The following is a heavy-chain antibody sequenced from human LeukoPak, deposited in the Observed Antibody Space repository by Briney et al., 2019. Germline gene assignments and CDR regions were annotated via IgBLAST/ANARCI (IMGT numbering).Heavy chain of an antibody. CDR1: GYTFTSYG. V-gene: IGHV1-2*02. J-gene: IGHJ4*02. CDR2: LNPQTGDT. Sequence: GASVKVSCKASGYTFTSYGISWVRQAPGQGLEWMGWLNPQTGDTHFAQKFQGRVTFTRDTSISTAYMAMSRLRSDDTAVFYCARGSRYHDWLSPLDFWGQGTLVTVSS. D-gene: IGHD3-9*01. CDR3: ARGSRYHDWLSPLDF.